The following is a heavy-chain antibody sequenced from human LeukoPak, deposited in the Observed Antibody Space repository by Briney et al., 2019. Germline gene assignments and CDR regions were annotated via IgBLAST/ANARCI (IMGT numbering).Heavy chain of an antibody. CDR1: GFTFRSCD. CDR2: ISSSGTTI. J-gene: IGHJ6*02. V-gene: IGHV3-48*03. Sequence: PGGSLRLSCAASGFTFRSCDMNWVRQAPGKGLEWVSYISSSGTTIYYADSVKGRFTISRDNAKNSLYLQMSSLRAEDTAVYYCAKALATRHMDVWGQGTTVTVSS. CDR3: AKALATRHMDV.